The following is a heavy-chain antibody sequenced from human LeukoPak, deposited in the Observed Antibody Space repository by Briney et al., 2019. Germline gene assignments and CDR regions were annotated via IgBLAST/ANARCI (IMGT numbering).Heavy chain of an antibody. V-gene: IGHV3-64*01. CDR1: GFTFSSYA. CDR3: ARSRGYSGYDFDY. D-gene: IGHD5-12*01. CDR2: ISSNGGST. J-gene: IGHJ4*02. Sequence: GSLRLSCAASGFTFSSYAMHWVRQAPGKGLEYVSAISSNGGSTYYANSVKGRFTISRDNSKNTLYLQMGSLRAEDMAVYYCARSRGYSGYDFDYWGQGTLVTVSS.